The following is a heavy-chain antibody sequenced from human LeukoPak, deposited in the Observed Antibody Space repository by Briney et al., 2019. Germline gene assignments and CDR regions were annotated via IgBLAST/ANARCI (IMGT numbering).Heavy chain of an antibody. Sequence: ASVKVSCKASGYTFTSYGISWVRQAPGQGHEWMGWISAYNGNTNYAQKLQGRVTMATDTSTSTAYMELRSLRSDDTAVYYCARAPYLSPRFDYWGQGTLVTVSS. CDR3: ARAPYLSPRFDY. V-gene: IGHV1-18*01. CDR2: ISAYNGNT. CDR1: GYTFTSYG. J-gene: IGHJ4*02.